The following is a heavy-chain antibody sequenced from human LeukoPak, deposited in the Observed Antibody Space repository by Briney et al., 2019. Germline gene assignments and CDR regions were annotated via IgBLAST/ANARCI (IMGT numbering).Heavy chain of an antibody. J-gene: IGHJ4*02. Sequence: GESLRISCKGSGYSCTSYWISWVRQMPGKGLEWIGRIDPSDSYTNYSPSFQGHVTISADKSISTAYLQWSSLKASDTAIYYCASTGGYSSSWPNYWGQGTLVTVSS. CDR1: GYSCTSYW. D-gene: IGHD6-13*01. CDR2: IDPSDSYT. V-gene: IGHV5-10-1*01. CDR3: ASTGGYSSSWPNY.